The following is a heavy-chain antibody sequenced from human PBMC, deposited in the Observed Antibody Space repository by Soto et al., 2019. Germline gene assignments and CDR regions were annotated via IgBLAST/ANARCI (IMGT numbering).Heavy chain of an antibody. CDR1: GGTFSSYA. CDR3: ARGRIAAALTNLSGWYLPNYYGMDV. Sequence: ASVKVSCKASGGTFSSYAISWVRQAPGQGLEWMGGIIPIFGTANYAQKFQGRVTITADESTSTAYMELSSLRSEDTAVYYCARGRIAAALTNLSGWYLPNYYGMDVWGQGTTVTVSS. D-gene: IGHD6-13*01. J-gene: IGHJ6*02. V-gene: IGHV1-69*13. CDR2: IIPIFGTA.